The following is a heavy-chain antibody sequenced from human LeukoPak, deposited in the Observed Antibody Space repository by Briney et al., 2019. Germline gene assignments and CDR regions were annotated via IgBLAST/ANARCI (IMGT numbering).Heavy chain of an antibody. D-gene: IGHD3-22*01. J-gene: IGHJ3*02. V-gene: IGHV3-48*03. CDR2: ISSSGTTI. Sequence: GGSLRLSCAASGFTFSSYEMNWVRQAPGKGLDWVSYISSSGTTIYYADSVKGRFTISRDNAKNSLYLQMNSLRAEDMALYYCAKASGYYALGDAFDIWGQGTMVTVSS. CDR3: AKASGYYALGDAFDI. CDR1: GFTFSSYE.